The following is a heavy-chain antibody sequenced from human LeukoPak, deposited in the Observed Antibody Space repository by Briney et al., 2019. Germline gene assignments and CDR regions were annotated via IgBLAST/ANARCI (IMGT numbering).Heavy chain of an antibody. V-gene: IGHV4-4*07. CDR3: ARVTYSSSSGGAFDI. CDR2: IYTSGST. J-gene: IGHJ3*02. D-gene: IGHD6-6*01. Sequence: PSETLSLTCTVSGGSISSYYWSWIRQPAGKGLEWIGRIYTSGSTNYNPSLKSRVTISVDTSKNQFSLKLSSVTAADTAVYYCARVTYSSSSGGAFDIWGQGTTVTVSS. CDR1: GGSISSYY.